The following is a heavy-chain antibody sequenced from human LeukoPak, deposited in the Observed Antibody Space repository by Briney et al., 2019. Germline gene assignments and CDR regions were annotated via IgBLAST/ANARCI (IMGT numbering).Heavy chain of an antibody. CDR3: ARGLGWGQQPYLGY. J-gene: IGHJ4*02. D-gene: IGHD6-13*01. V-gene: IGHV4-30-4*07. CDR2: IYYSGST. Sequence: PSQTLSLTCAVSGGSISSGGYSWSWIQRPPGKGLEWIGYIYYSGSTYYNPSLKSRVTISVDTSKNQFSLKLSSVTAADTAMYFCARGLGWGQQPYLGYWGQGTLVTVSS. CDR1: GGSISSGGYS.